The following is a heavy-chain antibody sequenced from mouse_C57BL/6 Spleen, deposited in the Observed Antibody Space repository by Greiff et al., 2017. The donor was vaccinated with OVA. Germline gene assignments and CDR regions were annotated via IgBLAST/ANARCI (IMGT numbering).Heavy chain of an antibody. J-gene: IGHJ4*01. CDR3: ARHESSYDAMDY. Sequence: HVHVKQSGAELVKPGASVKLSCKASGYTFTEYTIHWVKQRSGQGLEWIGWFYPGSGSIKYNEKFKDKATLTADKSSSTVYMELSRLTSEDSAVYFCARHESSYDAMDYWGQGTSVTVSS. CDR2: FYPGSGSI. V-gene: IGHV1-62-2*01. CDR1: GYTFTEYT. D-gene: IGHD1-1*01.